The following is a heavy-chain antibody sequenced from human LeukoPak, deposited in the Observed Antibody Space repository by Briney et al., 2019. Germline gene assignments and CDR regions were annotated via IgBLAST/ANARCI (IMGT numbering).Heavy chain of an antibody. V-gene: IGHV3-69-1*01. Sequence: GGSLRLSCAASGFTVRSNYMSWVRQAPGKGLEWVSSIVGSSSTYYADSLKGRFTISRDNAKNSLYLQMNSLRAEDTAVYYCARTDLWFGESDKGSFDYWGQGTLVTVSS. CDR2: IVGSSST. D-gene: IGHD3-10*01. CDR3: ARTDLWFGESDKGSFDY. CDR1: GFTVRSNY. J-gene: IGHJ4*02.